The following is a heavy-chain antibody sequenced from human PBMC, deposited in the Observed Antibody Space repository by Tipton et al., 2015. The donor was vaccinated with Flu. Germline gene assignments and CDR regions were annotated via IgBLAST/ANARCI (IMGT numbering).Heavy chain of an antibody. CDR3: ARHKKDARVPAASYYYYYYMDV. CDR2: IYPSGTT. Sequence: TLSLTCTVSSGSIRSTNYFCAWIRQPPGKRLELIGSIYPSGTTYYNPSLKSRVTISVDTSKSQFSLMLRSVTAADSAIYYCARHKKDARVPAASYYYYYYMDVWGNGTTVTVS. D-gene: IGHD6-25*01. J-gene: IGHJ6*03. V-gene: IGHV4-39*01. CDR1: SGSIRSTNYF.